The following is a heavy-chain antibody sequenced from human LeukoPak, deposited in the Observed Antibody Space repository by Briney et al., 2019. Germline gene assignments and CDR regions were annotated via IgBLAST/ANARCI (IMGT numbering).Heavy chain of an antibody. J-gene: IGHJ4*02. CDR2: ISSSSSYI. CDR1: GFTFSSYS. CDR3: ARVEGGYSRGNDY. D-gene: IGHD6-13*01. Sequence: PGGSLRLSCAASGFTFSSYSMNWVRQAPGKGLEWVSSISSSSSYIYYADSVKGRFTISRDNAKNSLYLQMNSLRAEDTAVYYCARVEGGYSRGNDYWGQGTLVTVSS. V-gene: IGHV3-21*01.